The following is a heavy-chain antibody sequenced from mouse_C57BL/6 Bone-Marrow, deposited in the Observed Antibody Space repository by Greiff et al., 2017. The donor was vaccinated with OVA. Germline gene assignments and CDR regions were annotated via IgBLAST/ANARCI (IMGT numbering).Heavy chain of an antibody. Sequence: QVQLQQSGAELVRPGASVKLSCKASGYTFTDYYINWVKQRPGQGLEWIARIYPGSGNTYYNEKFKGKATLTAAKSSSTAYMQLSSLTSEDSAVYFCARNGFRAMDYWGQGTSVTVSS. CDR1: GYTFTDYY. CDR3: ARNGFRAMDY. V-gene: IGHV1-76*01. D-gene: IGHD1-1*01. J-gene: IGHJ4*01. CDR2: IYPGSGNT.